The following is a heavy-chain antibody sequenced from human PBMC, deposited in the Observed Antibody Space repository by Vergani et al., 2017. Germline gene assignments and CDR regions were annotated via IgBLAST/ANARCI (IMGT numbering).Heavy chain of an antibody. CDR3: AKDRDDSYGSWDAFDS. CDR1: GFTFDDYA. D-gene: IGHD5-18*01. CDR2: ISWTRGSI. V-gene: IGHV3-9*01. Sequence: EVQLVESGGGLVQPGRSLRLSCAASGFTFDDYAMHWVRQAPGKGLEWVSGISWTRGSIGYADSVKGRFPISRDNAKNSLYLQMTSLRAEDTALSYCAKDRDDSYGSWDAFDSWGQGTMVTVSS. J-gene: IGHJ3*02.